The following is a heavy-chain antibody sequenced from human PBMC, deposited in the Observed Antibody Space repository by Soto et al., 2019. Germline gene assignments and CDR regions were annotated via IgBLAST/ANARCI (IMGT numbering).Heavy chain of an antibody. D-gene: IGHD2-8*01. CDR1: TLTFASHA. CDR2: IGGRGEST. Sequence: EAQLLESGGGLVQPGESLRLSCTDSTLTFASHAMTWVRQSPGRGLEWVSAIGGRGESTYYADSVKGRFTISRDNSENTVYLQMSSLRREATAVYYCATNVRFSTSALDHWGQGILVTVSS. V-gene: IGHV3-23*01. J-gene: IGHJ4*02. CDR3: ATNVRFSTSALDH.